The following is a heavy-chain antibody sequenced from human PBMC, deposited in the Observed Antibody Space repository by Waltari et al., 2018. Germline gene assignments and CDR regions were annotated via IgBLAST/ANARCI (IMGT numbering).Heavy chain of an antibody. J-gene: IGHJ4*02. D-gene: IGHD3-22*01. Sequence: QVQLQQWGAGLLKPSETLSLTCAVYGGSFSGYYWSWIRQPPGKGLEWMGEINHSGSTNYNPSLKSRVTISVDTSKNQFSLKLSSVTAADTAVYYCARGNRHYDSSGYRKGDSGPPTTDFDYWGQGTLVTVSS. V-gene: IGHV4-34*01. CDR1: GGSFSGYY. CDR3: ARGNRHYDSSGYRKGDSGPPTTDFDY. CDR2: INHSGST.